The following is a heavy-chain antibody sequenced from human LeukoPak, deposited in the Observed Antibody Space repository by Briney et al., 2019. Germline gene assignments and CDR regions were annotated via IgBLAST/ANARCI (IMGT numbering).Heavy chain of an antibody. Sequence: PGGSLRLSCAASGFTFSSYAMSWVRQAPGKGLEWVSAISGSGGSTYYADSVKGRFTNSRDNSQNTLYLQINSRRAEDTAVYYGAKVFCTWELSPFDYWGQGTLVTVSS. CDR3: AKVFCTWELSPFDY. V-gene: IGHV3-23*01. CDR2: ISGSGGST. J-gene: IGHJ4*02. CDR1: GFTFSSYA. D-gene: IGHD1-26*01.